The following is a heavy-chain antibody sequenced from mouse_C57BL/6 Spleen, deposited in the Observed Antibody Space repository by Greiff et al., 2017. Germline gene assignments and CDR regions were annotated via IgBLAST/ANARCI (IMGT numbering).Heavy chain of an antibody. CDR2: IDPETGGT. CDR1: GYTFTDYE. V-gene: IGHV1-15*01. J-gene: IGHJ2*01. CDR3: TRRGYGSSDY. Sequence: VQLQQSGAELVRPGASVTLSCKASGYTFTDYEMHWVKQTPVHGLEWIGAIDPETGGTAYNQKFKGKAILTADKSSSPAYMGLRSLTSEDSAVYYCTRRGYGSSDYWGQGTTLTVSS. D-gene: IGHD1-1*01.